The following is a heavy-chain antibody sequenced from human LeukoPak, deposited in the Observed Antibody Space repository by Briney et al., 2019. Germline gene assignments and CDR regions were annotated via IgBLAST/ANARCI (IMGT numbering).Heavy chain of an antibody. V-gene: IGHV3-23*01. J-gene: IGHJ6*02. D-gene: IGHD5-18*01. Sequence: GGSLRLSCAASGFTFSSYAMSWVRQAPGKGLEWVSAISGSGGSTYYADSVKGRFTISRDNSKNTLYLQMNSLRAEDTAVYYCAKDLGYIYGLTYYYYGMDVWGQGTTVTVSS. CDR3: AKDLGYIYGLTYYYYGMDV. CDR1: GFTFSSYA. CDR2: ISGSGGST.